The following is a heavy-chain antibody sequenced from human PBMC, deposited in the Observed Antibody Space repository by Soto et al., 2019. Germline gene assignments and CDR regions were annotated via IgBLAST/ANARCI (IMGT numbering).Heavy chain of an antibody. J-gene: IGHJ5*02. Sequence: SETLSLTCTVTGGTISGYYWTWIRQSDGEGLEWIGRIYSSGSTNYNPSLKSRVTISLDTSMNYFSLRLSSVTAADTAVYYCARGQRFSDWFDPWGQGTLVTVS. CDR2: IYSSGST. CDR1: GGTISGYY. V-gene: IGHV4-4*07. D-gene: IGHD3-3*01. CDR3: ARGQRFSDWFDP.